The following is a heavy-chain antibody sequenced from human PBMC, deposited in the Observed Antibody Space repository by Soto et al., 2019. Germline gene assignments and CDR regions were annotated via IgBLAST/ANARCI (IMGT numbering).Heavy chain of an antibody. D-gene: IGHD3-3*01. V-gene: IGHV1-2*02. CDR3: ARDDFWSGYYQLGDY. J-gene: IGHJ4*02. CDR1: GYTFTGYY. Sequence: QVQLVQSGAEVKKPGASVKVSCKASGYTFTGYYIHWVRQAPGQGLEWMGWIDPNSGGTNYAQKFQGRVTMTRDTSINTAYMELSRLRSDDTAVYYCARDDFWSGYYQLGDYWGQGTLVTVSS. CDR2: IDPNSGGT.